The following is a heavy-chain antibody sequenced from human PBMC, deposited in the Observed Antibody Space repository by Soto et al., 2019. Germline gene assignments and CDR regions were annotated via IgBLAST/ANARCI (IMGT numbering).Heavy chain of an antibody. Sequence: ASVKVSCKASGYTFTNYGFSWVRQAPGQGLEWMGWISGYNGNKKYAEKFQGRVTMTTDTSTSTAHMELRSLRSVDSAVYYCAREGQAPYYFYGMDVWGQGTAVTVS. V-gene: IGHV1-18*01. CDR2: ISGYNGNK. CDR3: AREGQAPYYFYGMDV. CDR1: GYTFTNYG. J-gene: IGHJ6*02.